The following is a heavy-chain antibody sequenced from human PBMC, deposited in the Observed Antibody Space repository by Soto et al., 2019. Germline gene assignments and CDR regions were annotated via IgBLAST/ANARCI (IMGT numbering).Heavy chain of an antibody. CDR2: ISGSGGST. D-gene: IGHD3-3*01. CDR3: ARGGGSIYGFWSGYLGV. V-gene: IGHV3-23*01. CDR1: GFTFSSYP. Sequence: GGSLRLSCAASGFTFSSYPMSWVRQAPGKGLEWVSAISGSGGSTYYADSVKGRFTISRDNSKNTLYLQMNSLRAEDTAVYFCARGGGSIYGFWSGYLGVWGKGTTVTVSS. J-gene: IGHJ6*04.